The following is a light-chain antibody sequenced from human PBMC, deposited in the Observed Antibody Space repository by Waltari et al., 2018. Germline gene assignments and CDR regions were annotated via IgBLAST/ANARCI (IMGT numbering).Light chain of an antibody. V-gene: IGKV3-11*01. CDR1: KSVLSY. CDR2: DAS. J-gene: IGKJ4*01. CDR3: QQRSNWLT. Sequence: EIVLTQSPATLSLSPGERATLSCRASKSVLSYLAWYQQKPGQAPRLLIYDASNRATGIPARFSGSGSGTDFTLTISSLEPEDFAVYYCQQRSNWLTFGGGTKVEIK.